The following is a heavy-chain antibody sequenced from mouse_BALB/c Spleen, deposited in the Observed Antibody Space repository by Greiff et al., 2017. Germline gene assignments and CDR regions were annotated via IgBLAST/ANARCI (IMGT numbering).Heavy chain of an antibody. V-gene: IGHV1-87*01. CDR3: ARSGVDFDY. CDR2: IYPGDGDT. J-gene: IGHJ2*01. D-gene: IGHD1-1*02. CDR1: GYTFTSYW. Sequence: VQLQQSGAELARPGASVKLSCKASGYTFTSYWMQWVKQRPGQGLEWIGAIYPGDGDTRYTQKFKGKATLTADKSSSTAYMQLSSLASEDSAVYYCARSGVDFDYWGQGTTLTVSS.